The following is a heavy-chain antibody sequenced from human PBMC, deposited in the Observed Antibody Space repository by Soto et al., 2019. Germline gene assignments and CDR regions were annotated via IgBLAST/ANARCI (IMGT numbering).Heavy chain of an antibody. V-gene: IGHV1-69*13. D-gene: IGHD3-3*01. CDR2: IIPIFGTA. CDR1: GGTFSSYA. CDR3: ARAKPPPDYDFWSGYYSYYGMDV. Sequence: SVKVSCKASGGTFSSYAISWVRQAPGQGLEWMGGIIPIFGTANYAQKFQGRVTITADESTSTAYMELSSLRSEDTAVYYCARAKPPPDYDFWSGYYSYYGMDVWGQGTTVTVSS. J-gene: IGHJ6*02.